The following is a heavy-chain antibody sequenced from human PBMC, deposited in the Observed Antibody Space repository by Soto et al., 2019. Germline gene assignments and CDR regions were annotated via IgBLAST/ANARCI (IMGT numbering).Heavy chain of an antibody. Sequence: GGSLRLSCAASGFTFSSYGMHWVRQAPGKGLEWVAVISYDGSNKYYADSVKGRFTISRDNSKNTLYLQMNSLRAEDTAVYYCAKDWLVYATTPGVGAFDIWGQGTMVTVSS. J-gene: IGHJ3*02. CDR2: ISYDGSNK. D-gene: IGHD2-8*01. V-gene: IGHV3-30*18. CDR1: GFTFSSYG. CDR3: AKDWLVYATTPGVGAFDI.